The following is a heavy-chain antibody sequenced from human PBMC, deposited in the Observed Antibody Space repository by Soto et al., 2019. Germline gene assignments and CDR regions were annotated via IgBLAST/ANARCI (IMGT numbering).Heavy chain of an antibody. CDR3: ARDKNAPEYDFWSGPVSSGMDV. D-gene: IGHD3-3*01. CDR1: GGSISSGGYY. Sequence: PSETLSLTCTVSGGSISSGGYYWSWIRQHPGKGLEWIGYIYYSGSTYYNPSLKSRVTISVDTSKNQFSLKLSSVTAADTAVYYCARDKNAPEYDFWSGPVSSGMDVWGQGTTVTVSS. CDR2: IYYSGST. V-gene: IGHV4-31*03. J-gene: IGHJ6*02.